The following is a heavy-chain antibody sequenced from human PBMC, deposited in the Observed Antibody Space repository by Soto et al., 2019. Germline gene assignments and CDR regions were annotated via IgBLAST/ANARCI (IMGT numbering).Heavy chain of an antibody. CDR1: GFTFSSYA. D-gene: IGHD3-9*01. J-gene: IGHJ5*02. CDR2: ISGSGGST. Sequence: PGGSLRLSCAASGFTFSSYAMSWVRQAPGKGLEWVSAISGSGGSTYYADSVKGRFTISRDNSKNTLYLQMNSLRAEDTAVYYCAKDDRYDMENNWFDPWGQGTLVTVYS. V-gene: IGHV3-23*01. CDR3: AKDDRYDMENNWFDP.